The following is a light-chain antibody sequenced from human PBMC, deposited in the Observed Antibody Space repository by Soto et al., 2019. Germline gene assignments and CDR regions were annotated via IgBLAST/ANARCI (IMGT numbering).Light chain of an antibody. CDR2: GAS. Sequence: EIVLTQSPGTLSLSPGERATLSCRASQSVSSSYLAWYQQKPGQAPRLLINGASSRATGIPDRFSSSGSGTDFTLTISRLEPEDFAVYYCQQYGSSPFGQGTKLEIK. J-gene: IGKJ2*01. CDR1: QSVSSSY. V-gene: IGKV3-20*01. CDR3: QQYGSSP.